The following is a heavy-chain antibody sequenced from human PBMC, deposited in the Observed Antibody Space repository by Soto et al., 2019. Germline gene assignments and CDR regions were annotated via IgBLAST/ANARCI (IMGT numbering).Heavy chain of an antibody. V-gene: IGHV3-30*18. CDR1: GFTFSSYG. D-gene: IGHD6-19*01. CDR2: ISYDGSNK. J-gene: IGHJ4*02. CDR3: AKGKLSIAVASY. Sequence: QVQLVESGGGVVQPGRSLRLSCAASGFTFSSYGMHWVRQAPGKGLEWVAVISYDGSNKYYADSVKGRFTISRDNSKNTLYLQMNSLRAEDTAVYYCAKGKLSIAVASYWGQGTLVTVSS.